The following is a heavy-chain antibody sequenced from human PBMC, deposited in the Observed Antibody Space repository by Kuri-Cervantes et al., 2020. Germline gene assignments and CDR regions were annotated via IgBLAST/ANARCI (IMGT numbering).Heavy chain of an antibody. D-gene: IGHD2-2*01. Sequence: GGSLRLSCAASGFTFSSYAMHWARQAPGKGLEWVAVISYDGSNKYYADSVKGRFTISRDNSKNTLYLQMNSLRAEDTAVYYCARGGVVPAAKVLTRGYGMDVWGQGTTVTVSS. J-gene: IGHJ6*02. CDR3: ARGGVVPAAKVLTRGYGMDV. CDR1: GFTFSSYA. V-gene: IGHV3-30-3*01. CDR2: ISYDGSNK.